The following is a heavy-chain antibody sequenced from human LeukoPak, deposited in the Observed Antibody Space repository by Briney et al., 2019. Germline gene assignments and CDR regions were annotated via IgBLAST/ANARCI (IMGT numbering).Heavy chain of an antibody. D-gene: IGHD7-27*01. V-gene: IGHV3-7*03. CDR2: INQDGSEK. Sequence: GGSLRLSCADSGFTFSSYWISWVRQAPGKGLEWVANINQDGSEKYYVDSVRGRFTISRDNAKNSLYLQMNSLRAEDTAVYYCAREGGNWGEGYFDYWGQGTLVTVSS. J-gene: IGHJ4*02. CDR3: AREGGNWGEGYFDY. CDR1: GFTFSSYW.